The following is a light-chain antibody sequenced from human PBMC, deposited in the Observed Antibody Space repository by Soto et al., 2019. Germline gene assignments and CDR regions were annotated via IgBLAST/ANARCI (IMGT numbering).Light chain of an antibody. Sequence: QSALTQPASVSGSPGQSITISCTGTSSDVGGYNYVSWYQQHPGKAPKLMIYDVSNRPSGVSNRFSGSKSGNTASLTISGLQAEDEADYYCRSYTASSTLIFGGGTKGPS. J-gene: IGLJ2*01. CDR2: DVS. CDR3: RSYTASSTLI. CDR1: SSDVGGYNY. V-gene: IGLV2-14*01.